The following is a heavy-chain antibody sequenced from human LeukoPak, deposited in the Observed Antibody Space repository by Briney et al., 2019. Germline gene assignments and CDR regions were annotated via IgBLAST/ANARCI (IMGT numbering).Heavy chain of an antibody. Sequence: SETLSLTCTVSGGSISSSSYYWGWIRQPPGKGLEWIGSIYYSGSTYYNPSLKSRVTISVDTSKNQFSLELSSVTAADTAVYYCARRVSSSCYSIDYWAREPWSPSPQ. CDR1: GGSISSSSYY. D-gene: IGHD6-13*01. CDR2: IYYSGST. CDR3: ARRVSSSCYSIDY. J-gene: IGHJ4*02. V-gene: IGHV4-39*01.